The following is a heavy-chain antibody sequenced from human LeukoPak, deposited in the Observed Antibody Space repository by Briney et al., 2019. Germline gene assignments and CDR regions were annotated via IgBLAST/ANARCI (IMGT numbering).Heavy chain of an antibody. J-gene: IGHJ4*02. V-gene: IGHV5-51*01. CDR1: GYSFTSYW. D-gene: IGHD3-3*01. CDR3: ARSRGITIFGVVTLQYFDY. Sequence: GESLKISCKGSGYSFTSYWIGWVRQMPGKGLEWMGIIYPGDSDTRYSPSFQGQVTISADKPISTAYLQWSSLKASDTAMYYCARSRGITIFGVVTLQYFDYWGQGTLVTVSS. CDR2: IYPGDSDT.